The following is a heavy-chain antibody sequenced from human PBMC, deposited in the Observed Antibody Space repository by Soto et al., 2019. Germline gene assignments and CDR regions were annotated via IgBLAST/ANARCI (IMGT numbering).Heavy chain of an antibody. V-gene: IGHV1-18*04. CDR3: ARDIPSYSSGWDQYYYYYYGMDV. Sequence: QVQLVQSGAEVKKPGASVKVSCKASGYTFTSYGISWVRQAPGQGLEWMGWISAYNGNTNYAQKLQGRVTMTTDTSTSTGYMELRSLRSDDTAVYYCARDIPSYSSGWDQYYYYYYGMDVWGQGTTVTVSS. CDR2: ISAYNGNT. D-gene: IGHD6-19*01. J-gene: IGHJ6*02. CDR1: GYTFTSYG.